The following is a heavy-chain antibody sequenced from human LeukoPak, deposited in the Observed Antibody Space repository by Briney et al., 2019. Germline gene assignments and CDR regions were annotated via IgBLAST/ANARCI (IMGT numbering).Heavy chain of an antibody. CDR3: ARDADYLKVGFWFDAFDM. V-gene: IGHV3-7*01. J-gene: IGHJ3*02. D-gene: IGHD3-3*01. CDR1: GFDFNKYW. Sequence: PGGSLRLSCAASGFDFNKYWMTWVRQAPGKGLEWVANIKKDGSQKSYVDSVEGRFTISRDNAQNSLYLQMNSLRAEDTAVYYCARDADYLKVGFWFDAFDMWGPGTRVTVSS. CDR2: IKKDGSQK.